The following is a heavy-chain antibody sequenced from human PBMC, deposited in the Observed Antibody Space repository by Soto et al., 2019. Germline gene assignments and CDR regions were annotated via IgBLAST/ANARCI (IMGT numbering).Heavy chain of an antibody. D-gene: IGHD4-17*01. CDR2: INPYSGNT. CDR3: AKNAVSGDYASHLDY. CDR1: GYTFTTYG. Sequence: QIHLVQSGPEVRKPGASVKVSCKTSGYTFTTYGLTWVREAPGEGLEWMGWINPYSGNTAFAEKFQDRLTVTTETSTDTASIELENLHSDDTAVYYCAKNAVSGDYASHLDYWGEGTLVVVST. V-gene: IGHV1-18*01. J-gene: IGHJ4*02.